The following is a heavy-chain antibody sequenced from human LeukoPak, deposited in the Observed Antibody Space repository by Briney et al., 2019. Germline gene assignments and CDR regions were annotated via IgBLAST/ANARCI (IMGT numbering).Heavy chain of an antibody. V-gene: IGHV3-30*18. Sequence: GGSLRLSCAASGFTFSSYGMHWVRQAPGKGLEWVAVISYDGSNKYYADSVKGRFTISRDNSKNTLYLQMNSLRAEDTAVYYCAKDRITMVRGGPLLYYCYYGMDVWGQGTTVTVSS. CDR2: ISYDGSNK. D-gene: IGHD3-10*01. CDR3: AKDRITMVRGGPLLYYCYYGMDV. J-gene: IGHJ6*02. CDR1: GFTFSSYG.